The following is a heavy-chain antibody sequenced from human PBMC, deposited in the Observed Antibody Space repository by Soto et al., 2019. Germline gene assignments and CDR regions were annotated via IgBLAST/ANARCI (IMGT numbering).Heavy chain of an antibody. CDR1: GGSISPYY. V-gene: IGHV4-59*08. D-gene: IGHD2-15*01. Sequence: QVQLQESGPGLVMPSETLSLTCTVSGGSISPYYWSWIRQPPGKGLEWIGYIYYSGSTNYNPSLKSRVTXXLXTXXNQFSLRLRSVTAADTAVYYCARRVVGSNYWYFDPWGRGTLVTVSS. CDR2: IYYSGST. CDR3: ARRVVGSNYWYFDP. J-gene: IGHJ2*01.